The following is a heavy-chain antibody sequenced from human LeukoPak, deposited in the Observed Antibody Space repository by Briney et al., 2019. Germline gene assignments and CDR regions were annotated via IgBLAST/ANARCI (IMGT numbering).Heavy chain of an antibody. D-gene: IGHD2-15*01. Sequence: SETLSLTCAVYGWSFSVYYWSWIRQPPGKGLEWIGEINHSGSTNYNPSLKSRVTISVDTSKNQFSLMLSSVTDADTAVNDCARGGYCSGGRLYDQYNWFDPWGQGTLVTVSS. CDR3: ARGGYCSGGRLYDQYNWFDP. J-gene: IGHJ5*02. CDR1: GWSFSVYY. CDR2: INHSGST. V-gene: IGHV4-34*01.